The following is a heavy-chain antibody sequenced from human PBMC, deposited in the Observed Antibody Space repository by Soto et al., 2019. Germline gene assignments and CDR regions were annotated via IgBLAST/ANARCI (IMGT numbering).Heavy chain of an antibody. V-gene: IGHV4-59*11. Sequence: SETLSLTCTVSGGSISIHYWSWIRQPPGKGLEWIGYIYYSGSTNYNPSLKSRVTISVDTSKNQFSLKLSSVTAADTAVYYCARGCYDFWSGYYTPYPNWFDPWGQGTLVTVSS. CDR2: IYYSGST. J-gene: IGHJ5*02. CDR3: ARGCYDFWSGYYTPYPNWFDP. CDR1: GGSISIHY. D-gene: IGHD3-3*01.